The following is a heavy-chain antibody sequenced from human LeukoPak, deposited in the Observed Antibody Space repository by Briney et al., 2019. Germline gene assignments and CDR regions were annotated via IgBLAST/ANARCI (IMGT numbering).Heavy chain of an antibody. V-gene: IGHV3-33*01. D-gene: IGHD4-17*01. CDR3: ASPPKTTTGSGGLDA. CDR1: GFTFSSYG. CDR2: IWYDGSNK. J-gene: IGHJ6*02. Sequence: GGSLRLSCAASGFTFSSYGMHWVRQAPGKGLEWVAVIWYDGSNKYYGDSVKGRFTISRDNSKNTLYLQMNSLRAEDTAVYYCASPPKTTTGSGGLDAWGQGTTVTVSS.